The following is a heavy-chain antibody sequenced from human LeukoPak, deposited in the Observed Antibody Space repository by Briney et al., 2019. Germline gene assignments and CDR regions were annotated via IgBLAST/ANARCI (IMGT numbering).Heavy chain of an antibody. D-gene: IGHD3-22*01. CDR2: ISGSGDNT. CDR1: GFTFSSYA. Sequence: PGGSLRLSCAASGFTFSSYAMSWVRQAPGKGLEWVSGISGSGDNTYYADSVKGRFTISRDNSKNTLYVQVNSLGTEDTAAYYCAKGSYYDSSGSIYFDYWGQGTLVTVFS. J-gene: IGHJ4*02. CDR3: AKGSYYDSSGSIYFDY. V-gene: IGHV3-23*01.